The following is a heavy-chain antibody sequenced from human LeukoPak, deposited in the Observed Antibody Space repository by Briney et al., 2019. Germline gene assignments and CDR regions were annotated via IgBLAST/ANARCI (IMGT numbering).Heavy chain of an antibody. J-gene: IGHJ5*02. D-gene: IGHD3-10*01. CDR1: GFTFSSYS. V-gene: IGHV3-48*01. CDR3: ARDGWFGDYNWFDP. Sequence: PGGSLRLSCAASGFTFSSYSMNWVRQAPAKGLAWVSYISSASNTIYYADSVKGRFTISRDNAKNSLYLQMNSLRAEATAMYYCARDGWFGDYNWFDPWGQGTLVTVSS. CDR2: ISSASNTI.